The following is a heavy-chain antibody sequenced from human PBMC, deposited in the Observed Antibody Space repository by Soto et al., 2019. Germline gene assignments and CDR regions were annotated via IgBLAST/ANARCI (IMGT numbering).Heavy chain of an antibody. CDR3: ARPRFDSKPDSYYYYGMDV. CDR1: WVTFRDYS. J-gene: IGHJ6*02. Sequence: GRPLRLSCAAAWVTFRDYSMNWVRKATGKGLEWVSYISSSSSTIYYADSVKGRFTISRDNAKNSLYLQMNSLRAEDTAVYYCARPRFDSKPDSYYYYGMDVWGQGTTVTVSS. V-gene: IGHV3-48*01. CDR2: ISSSSSTI. D-gene: IGHD3-9*01.